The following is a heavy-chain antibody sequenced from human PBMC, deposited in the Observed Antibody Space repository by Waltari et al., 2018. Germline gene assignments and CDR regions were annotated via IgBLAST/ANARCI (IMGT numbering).Heavy chain of an antibody. CDR2: IYSGGNT. V-gene: IGHV3-53*01. CDR3: AKQSPSYTRGWYPLES. Sequence: EVQLVESGGNLIQPGGSLRLSCAASGFTVRTNFIRWVRQAPGKGLEWVSIIYSGGNTYYAGSVKGRFTISRDNYKNMVYLEMNSRRAEDTAVYYCAKQSPSYTRGWYPLESWGPGTLVTVSP. J-gene: IGHJ4*02. CDR1: GFTVRTNF. D-gene: IGHD6-19*01.